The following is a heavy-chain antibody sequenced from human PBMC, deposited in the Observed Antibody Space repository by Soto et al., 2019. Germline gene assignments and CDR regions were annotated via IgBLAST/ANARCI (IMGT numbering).Heavy chain of an antibody. J-gene: IGHJ4*02. Sequence: QAQLVQSGAEVKKPGASVKVSCKASGYTFTSYAMHWVRQAPGQRLEWMGWINAGNGNTKYSQKFQGRVTITRDTSASTAYMELSSLRSEDTAVYYCARGFGGYYFDYWGQGTLVTVSS. CDR3: ARGFGGYYFDY. V-gene: IGHV1-3*01. D-gene: IGHD3-10*01. CDR1: GYTFTSYA. CDR2: INAGNGNT.